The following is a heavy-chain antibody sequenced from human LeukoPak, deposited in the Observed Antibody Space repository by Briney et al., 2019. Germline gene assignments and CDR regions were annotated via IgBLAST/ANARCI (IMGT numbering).Heavy chain of an antibody. CDR2: INHSGST. CDR3: ARSPYGGPTFFDY. D-gene: IGHD4-23*01. CDR1: GGSFSGYY. J-gene: IGHJ4*02. V-gene: IGHV4-34*01. Sequence: SETLSLTCAVYGGSFSGYYWSWIRQPPGKRLEWIGEINHSGSTNYNPSLKSRVTISVDTSKNQFSLKLSSVTAADTAVYYCARSPYGGPTFFDYWGQGTLVTVSS.